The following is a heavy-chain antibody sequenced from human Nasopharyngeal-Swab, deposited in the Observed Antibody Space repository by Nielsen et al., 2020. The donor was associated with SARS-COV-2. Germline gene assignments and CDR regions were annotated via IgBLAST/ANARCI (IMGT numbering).Heavy chain of an antibody. CDR3: ARDRWELLDDAFDI. Sequence: GSLRLSCTVSGGSISSNSYYWGWIRQPPGKGLEWIGTIYYSGSTYYNPSLKSRVTISVDTSKNQFSLKLSSVTAADTAVYYCARDRWELLDDAFDIWGQGTMVTVSS. CDR1: GGSISSNSYY. J-gene: IGHJ3*02. D-gene: IGHD1-26*01. CDR2: IYYSGST. V-gene: IGHV4-39*02.